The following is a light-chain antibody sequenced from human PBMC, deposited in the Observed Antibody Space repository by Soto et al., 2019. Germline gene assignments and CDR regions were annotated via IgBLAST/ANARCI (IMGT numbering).Light chain of an antibody. CDR2: GAS. Sequence: EVVMTQSPAPLSVSPGERVTLSCTASQSVSGNLAWYQQKPGQAPRLLIHGASTRATDIPARFSGSGSGTEFTLTITSLQSEDFAVYYCQQYHNWPPGLTFGGGTNV. CDR3: QQYHNWPPGLT. CDR1: QSVSGN. V-gene: IGKV3-15*01. J-gene: IGKJ4*01.